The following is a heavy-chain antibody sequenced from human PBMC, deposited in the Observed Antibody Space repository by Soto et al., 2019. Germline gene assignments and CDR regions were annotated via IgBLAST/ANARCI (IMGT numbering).Heavy chain of an antibody. V-gene: IGHV4-59*01. Sequence: QVPLQESGPGLVKPSETLSLHCTVSGGSISRNCWTWVRQPPGKGLEWIGYICSSGTTRYNPSLKSRVTISMDTSKNQFSLSLTSVAVADTAVYYCARVGTSAYFYATDVWGQGTTVTVSS. CDR2: ICSSGTT. CDR1: GGSISRNC. D-gene: IGHD1-1*01. CDR3: ARVGTSAYFYATDV. J-gene: IGHJ6*02.